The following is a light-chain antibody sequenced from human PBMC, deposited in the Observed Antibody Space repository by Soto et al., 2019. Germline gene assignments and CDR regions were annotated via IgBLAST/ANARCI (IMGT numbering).Light chain of an antibody. J-gene: IGKJ4*01. V-gene: IGKV3-20*01. CDR1: QSVSSSY. Sequence: EIVLTQSPGTLSLSPGERATLSCRASQSVSSSYLAWYQQKPGQAPRLLIYGASSRATGIPDGFSGSGSGTDFTLTISRLEPEDFAVYYCQQYGSSPTFGGGTKGDIK. CDR2: GAS. CDR3: QQYGSSPT.